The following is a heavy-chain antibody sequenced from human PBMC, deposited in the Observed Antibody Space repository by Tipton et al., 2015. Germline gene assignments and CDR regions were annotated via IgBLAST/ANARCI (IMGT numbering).Heavy chain of an antibody. J-gene: IGHJ4*02. Sequence: QLVQSGAEVKKPGASVKVSCKASGYSFTSYGISWVRQAPGQGLEWMGWISVYNGNTNYAQKLQGRVTMTTDTSTSTAYMELRSLRSDDTAVYYCACQDYDSLTRDYQTVDYWGQGTLVTVSS. CDR1: GYSFTSYG. CDR2: ISVYNGNT. V-gene: IGHV1-18*01. D-gene: IGHD3-9*01. CDR3: ACQDYDSLTRDYQTVDY.